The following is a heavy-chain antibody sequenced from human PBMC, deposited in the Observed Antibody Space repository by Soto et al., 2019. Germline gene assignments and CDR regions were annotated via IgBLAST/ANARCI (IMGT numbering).Heavy chain of an antibody. D-gene: IGHD3-10*01. Sequence: GSLGLSCAASGFPLISYSMSWVRQAPGKGLEWVSGFRTSGDGGTTYYADSVKGRFTISRDNSKNMLFLQMNSLRAEDTAIYYCAKKVNSGPGSQYFDYWGQGTLVPVSS. CDR2: FRTSGDGGTT. J-gene: IGHJ4*02. CDR1: GFPLISYS. V-gene: IGHV3-23*01. CDR3: AKKVNSGPGSQYFDY.